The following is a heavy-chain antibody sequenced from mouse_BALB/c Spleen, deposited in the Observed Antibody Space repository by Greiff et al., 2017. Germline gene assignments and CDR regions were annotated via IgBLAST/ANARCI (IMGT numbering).Heavy chain of an antibody. V-gene: IGHV6-6*01. CDR1: GFTFSDAW. D-gene: IGHD1-1*01. CDR3: TRRPHYYGSSYAYAMDY. Sequence: EVKLMESGGGLVQPGGSMKLSCAASGFTFSDAWMDWVRQSPEKGLEWVAEIRSNANNHATYYAESVKGRFTISRDDSKSSVYLQMNSLRAEDTGIYYCTRRPHYYGSSYAYAMDYWGQGTSVTVSS. J-gene: IGHJ4*01. CDR2: IRSNANNHAT.